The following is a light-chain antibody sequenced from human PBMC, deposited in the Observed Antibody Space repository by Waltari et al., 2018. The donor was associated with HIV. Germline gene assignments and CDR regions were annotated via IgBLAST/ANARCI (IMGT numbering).Light chain of an antibody. V-gene: IGLV2-11*01. CDR1: NSVFGGYNY. J-gene: IGLJ1*01. Sequence: QSALTQPRPVSGSPGQSVTISCTGTNSVFGGYNYFSWYQQHPGKAPKLLIYDVNKRPSGVPDRFSGSKSGTMASLTISGLQAEDEADYYCCSYAGTYTFYVFGTGTEVTVL. CDR2: DVN. CDR3: CSYAGTYTFYV.